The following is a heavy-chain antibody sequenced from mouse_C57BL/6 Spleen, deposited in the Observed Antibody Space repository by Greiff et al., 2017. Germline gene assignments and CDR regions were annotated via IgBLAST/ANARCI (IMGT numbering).Heavy chain of an antibody. CDR3: ARTTDWYFDV. D-gene: IGHD1-1*01. CDR1: GYTFTDYY. V-gene: IGHV1-26*01. CDR2: INPNNGGT. J-gene: IGHJ1*03. Sequence: EVQLQQSGPELVKPGASVKISCKASGYTFTDYYMNWVKQSHGKSLEWIGDINPNNGGTSYNQKVKGKATLTVDKSSSTAYMELRSLTSEDSAFYYGARTTDWYFDVWGTGTTVTVSS.